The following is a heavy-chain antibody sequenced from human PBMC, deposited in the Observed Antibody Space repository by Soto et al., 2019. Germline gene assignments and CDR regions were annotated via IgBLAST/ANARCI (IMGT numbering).Heavy chain of an antibody. D-gene: IGHD3-10*01. CDR3: TNSCCGSITCLGNY. CDR1: GYRFSDLG. V-gene: IGHV1-3*01. CDR2: IHAGNGNT. Sequence: QVQLVQSGAEVRKPGASVKVSCKASGYRFSDLGMHWVRQAPGQRLEWMGWIHAGNGNTKYSQKYQGRVTMTRDTSASTAYMELSSLTSEDTALYYCTNSCCGSITCLGNYWGQGTLVTVPS. J-gene: IGHJ4*02.